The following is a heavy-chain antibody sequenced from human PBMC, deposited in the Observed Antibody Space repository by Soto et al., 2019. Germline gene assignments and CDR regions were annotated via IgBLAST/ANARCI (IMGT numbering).Heavy chain of an antibody. Sequence: GGSLRLSCAASGFTFSSHAMNWVRQAPGKGLEWVSTIGGGGTASYAAAVKGRLITFCDNSTNTLYLQMNSLRADDTAVYYCAKVPLRPYYFDYWGLGTLVTVSS. D-gene: IGHD2-21*01. CDR2: IGGGGTA. V-gene: IGHV3-23*01. CDR1: GFTFSSHA. J-gene: IGHJ4*02. CDR3: AKVPLRPYYFDY.